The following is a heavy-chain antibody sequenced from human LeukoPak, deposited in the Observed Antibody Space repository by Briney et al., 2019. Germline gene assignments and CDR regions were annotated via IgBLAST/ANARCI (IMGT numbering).Heavy chain of an antibody. CDR1: GFTFSNAW. CDR3: TTDRRGLGSGSLDAFDI. CDR2: IKSKTDGGTT. D-gene: IGHD3-10*01. J-gene: IGHJ3*02. Sequence: GGSLRLSCAASGFTFSNAWLSWVRQAPGKGLEWVGRIKSKTDGGTTDYAAPVKGRFTISRDDSKNTLYLQMNSLKTEDTAVYYCTTDRRGLGSGSLDAFDIWGQGTMVTVSS. V-gene: IGHV3-15*01.